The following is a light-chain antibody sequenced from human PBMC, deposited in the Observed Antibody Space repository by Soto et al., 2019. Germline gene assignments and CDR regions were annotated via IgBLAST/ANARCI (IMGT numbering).Light chain of an antibody. J-gene: IGKJ3*01. V-gene: IGKV4-1*01. CDR2: WAS. Sequence: DIVMTQSPDSLGVSLVERAPINCKSTQSVLYPTANKTYLARYQQTPGETPELLMCWASTRDSGVPDRFSGSGSGTDFPLTISSLQAEDVAVYYCQQYYSTPLTFGPGSKVDIK. CDR3: QQYYSTPLT. CDR1: QSVLYPTANKTY.